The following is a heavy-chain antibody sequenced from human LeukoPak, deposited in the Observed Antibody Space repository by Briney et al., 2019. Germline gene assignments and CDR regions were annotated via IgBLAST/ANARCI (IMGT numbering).Heavy chain of an antibody. V-gene: IGHV3-53*01. Sequence: GGSLRLSCAASGFTVSSNYMSWVRQAPGKGLEWVSVIYSGGSTYYADSVKGRFTISRDNSKNTLYLQMNSLRAEDTAVYYCASYSPRERRFDYWGQGTLVTVSS. CDR3: ASYSPRERRFDY. CDR1: GFTVSSNY. J-gene: IGHJ4*02. D-gene: IGHD1-1*01. CDR2: IYSGGST.